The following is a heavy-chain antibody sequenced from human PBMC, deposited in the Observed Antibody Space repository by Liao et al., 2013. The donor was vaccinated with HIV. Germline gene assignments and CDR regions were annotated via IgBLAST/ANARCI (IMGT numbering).Heavy chain of an antibody. Sequence: QVQLQESGPGLVKPSQTLSLTCTVSGGSISSGGGYWSWIRQPAGKGLEWIGRVYSSGSSDYNPSLKSRVTISVDTPKNQFFXIMSSMTAADTAMYYCARDVSSGYYSWFDPGARESWSPXPQ. CDR3: ARDVSSGYYSWFDP. D-gene: IGHD3-3*01. J-gene: IGHJ5*02. CDR2: VYSSGSS. V-gene: IGHV4-61*02. CDR1: GGSISSGGGY.